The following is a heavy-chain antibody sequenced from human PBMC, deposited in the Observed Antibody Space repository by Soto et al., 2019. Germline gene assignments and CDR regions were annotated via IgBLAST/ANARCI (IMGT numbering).Heavy chain of an antibody. CDR2: MNPNSGNT. J-gene: IGHJ4*02. D-gene: IGHD6-19*01. V-gene: IGHV1-8*01. CDR3: ATVRPLYSSCSYYFAY. Sequence: SVKGSCKETGCTFTRYEINSVRQAAGQKIEWMGWMNPNSGNTGYAQKFQGRVTMTRNTSISTAYMELSSLRSEDTAVYYYATVRPLYSSCSYYFAYCGQGTLVTVSS. CDR1: GCTFTRYE.